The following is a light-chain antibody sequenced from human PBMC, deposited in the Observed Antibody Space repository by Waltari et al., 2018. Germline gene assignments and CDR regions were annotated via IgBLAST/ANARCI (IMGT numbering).Light chain of an antibody. J-gene: IGLJ2*01. V-gene: IGLV3-21*01. CDR1: SIGSRS. CDR2: YDS. CDR3: QLWESGSDRVV. Sequence: SYVLTQPPSVSVAPGKAARITCGGNSIGSRSVHWYQQKPGQAPVLVIYYDSDRPSGIPERISGSKSGNTVTLTISRVEAGDEAAYYCQLWESGSDRVVFGGGTKLTVL.